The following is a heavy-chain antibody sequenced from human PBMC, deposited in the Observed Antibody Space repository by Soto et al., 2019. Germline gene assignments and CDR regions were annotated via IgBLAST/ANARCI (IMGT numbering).Heavy chain of an antibody. J-gene: IGHJ4*02. Sequence: EVQLVESGGGLVKPGGSLRLSCAASGFTFSNAWMSWVRQAPGKGLEWVGRIKSKTDGGTTDYAAPVKGRFTISRDDSKNTLYLQMNSLKTEDTAVYYCTTEAVAGIGGFDYWGQGTLVTVSS. D-gene: IGHD6-19*01. CDR3: TTEAVAGIGGFDY. CDR1: GFTFSNAW. V-gene: IGHV3-15*01. CDR2: IKSKTDGGTT.